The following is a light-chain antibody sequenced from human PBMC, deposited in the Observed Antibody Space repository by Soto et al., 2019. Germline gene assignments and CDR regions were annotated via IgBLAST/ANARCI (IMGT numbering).Light chain of an antibody. Sequence: EIVMMQSPATLSVSPGERATLSCRASRSVRTKLAWYQQKLVQAPRLLIYGASARATGIPVRFSGSGSGTDFTLTINSLQSEDFAVYYCQQYNNWWTFGQGTKVDIK. CDR1: RSVRTK. V-gene: IGKV3-15*01. CDR3: QQYNNWWT. CDR2: GAS. J-gene: IGKJ1*01.